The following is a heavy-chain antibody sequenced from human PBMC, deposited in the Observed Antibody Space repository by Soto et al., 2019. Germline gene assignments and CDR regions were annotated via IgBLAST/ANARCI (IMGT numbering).Heavy chain of an antibody. CDR2: ISSSSSYI. CDR1: EFTFSSYS. J-gene: IGHJ6*03. V-gene: IGHV3-21*01. CDR3: ARDPSTVDYYYYYMDV. Sequence: EVQLVESGGGLVKPGGSLRLSCAASEFTFSSYSMNWVRQAPGKGLEWVSSISSSSSYIYYADSVKGRFTISRDNAKKSLYLQMNSLRAEDTAVYYCARDPSTVDYYYYYMDVWGKGTTVTVSS. D-gene: IGHD4-17*01.